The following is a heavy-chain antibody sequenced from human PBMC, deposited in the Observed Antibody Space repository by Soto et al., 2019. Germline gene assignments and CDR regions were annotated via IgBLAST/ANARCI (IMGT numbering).Heavy chain of an antibody. CDR3: APQRGGGGY. D-gene: IGHD3-10*01. V-gene: IGHV3-53*01. CDR2: IYSGGYT. Sequence: EVQLVESGGGLIQPGGSLRLSCAVSGFTVSNNYMSWVRQAPGKGLEGVSVIYSGGYTAYGDSVKGRFTISRDNSKNTLYFKMKSLRADAGAGYYGAPQRGGGGYWGQGTLVTVSS. CDR1: GFTVSNNY. J-gene: IGHJ4*02.